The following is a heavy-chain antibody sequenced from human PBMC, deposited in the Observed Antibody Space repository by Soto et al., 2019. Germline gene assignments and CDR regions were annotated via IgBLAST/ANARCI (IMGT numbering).Heavy chain of an antibody. CDR1: GFTFSSYG. J-gene: IGHJ6*02. CDR3: AKGEDIVVVPAAMTGGDYGMDV. CDR2: ISYDGSNK. Sequence: QVQLVESGGGVVQPGRSLRLSCAASGFTFSSYGMHWVRQAPGKGLEWVAVISYDGSNKYYADSVKGRFTISRDNSKNTLYLQMNSRRAEDTAVYYCAKGEDIVVVPAAMTGGDYGMDVWGQGTTVTVSS. V-gene: IGHV3-30*18. D-gene: IGHD2-2*01.